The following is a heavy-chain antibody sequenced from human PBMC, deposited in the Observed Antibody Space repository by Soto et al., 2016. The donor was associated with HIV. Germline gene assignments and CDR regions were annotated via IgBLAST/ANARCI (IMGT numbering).Heavy chain of an antibody. V-gene: IGHV3-23*01. Sequence: EVQLLESGGGLVQPGGSLRLSCAASGFTFSSYAMSWVHQAPGKGLEWVSGISGSVSTYYADSIKGRFTISRDNSKNTLYLQMNGLTAEDAALYYCAKDPQYYYDSTAPFDYWGQGTLVTVSS. CDR1: GFTFSSYA. J-gene: IGHJ4*02. D-gene: IGHD3-22*01. CDR2: ISGSVST. CDR3: AKDPQYYYDSTAPFDY.